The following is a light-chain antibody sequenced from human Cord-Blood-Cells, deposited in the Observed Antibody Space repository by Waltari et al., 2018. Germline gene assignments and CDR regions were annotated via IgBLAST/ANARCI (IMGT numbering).Light chain of an antibody. CDR2: RNN. J-gene: IGLJ3*02. CDR1: SSTIGSNY. V-gene: IGLV1-47*01. CDR3: AAWDDSLSGWV. Sequence: QSVLTQPPSASGTPGQRVTISCSGSSSTIGSNYVYWYQQLPGTAPKLLIYRNNPRPSGVPDRFSGSKSGTSASLAISGLRSEDEADYYCAAWDDSLSGWVFGGGTKLTVL.